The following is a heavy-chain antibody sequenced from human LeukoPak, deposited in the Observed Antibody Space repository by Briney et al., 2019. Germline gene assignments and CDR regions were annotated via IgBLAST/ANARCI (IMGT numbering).Heavy chain of an antibody. J-gene: IGHJ4*02. CDR2: IKQDGSEE. CDR3: ARLSAMLRGPEDIFYFEF. CDR1: GFTFSSYW. V-gene: IGHV3-7*01. Sequence: GGSLRLSCAASGFTFSSYWMSWVRQAPGKGLEWVANIKQDGSEEYYVDSVKGRFTISRDNAKNSLYLQMNSLRAEDTAVYYCARLSAMLRGPEDIFYFEFWGLGTLVTVSA. D-gene: IGHD2-21*01.